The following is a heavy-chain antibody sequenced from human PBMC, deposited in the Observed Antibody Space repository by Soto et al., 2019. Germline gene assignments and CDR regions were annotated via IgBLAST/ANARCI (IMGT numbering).Heavy chain of an antibody. CDR2: IYYSGST. J-gene: IGHJ4*02. D-gene: IGHD3-10*01. V-gene: IGHV4-59*08. CDR3: ARHNYGSGSTYFDY. CDR1: GGSISSYY. Sequence: QVQLVESGPGLVKPSETLSLTCTVSGGSISSYYWSWIRQPPGKGLEWIGYIYYSGSTNYNPSLKSRVTISVDTSKNQFYLKLNSMTAADTAVYYCARHNYGSGSTYFDYWGQGTLVTVSS.